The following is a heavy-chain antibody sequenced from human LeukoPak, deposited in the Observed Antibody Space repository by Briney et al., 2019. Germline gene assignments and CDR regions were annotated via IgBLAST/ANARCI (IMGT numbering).Heavy chain of an antibody. V-gene: IGHV1-58*02. J-gene: IGHJ3*02. D-gene: IGHD1-26*01. Sequence: SVKVSCKASGFTFTSSAMQWMRQARGQRLEWIGWIVVGSGNTNYAQKFQERVTITRDMSTSTAYMELSSLRSEDTAVYYCAADHLPLYSGSYDAFDIWGQGTMVTVSS. CDR1: GFTFTSSA. CDR3: AADHLPLYSGSYDAFDI. CDR2: IVVGSGNT.